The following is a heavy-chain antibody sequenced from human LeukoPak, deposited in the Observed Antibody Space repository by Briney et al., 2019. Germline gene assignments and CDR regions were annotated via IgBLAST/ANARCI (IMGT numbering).Heavy chain of an antibody. V-gene: IGHV4-39*07. CDR2: IYYSGST. CDR1: GGSISSSSYY. CDR3: ARASSVKDY. Sequence: PSETLSLTCTVSGGSISSSSYYWGWIRQPPGKGLEWIGSIYYSGSTYYNPSLKSRVTISVDTSKNQFSLKLSSVTAADTAVYYCARASSVKDYWGQGTLVTVSS. J-gene: IGHJ4*02. D-gene: IGHD6-6*01.